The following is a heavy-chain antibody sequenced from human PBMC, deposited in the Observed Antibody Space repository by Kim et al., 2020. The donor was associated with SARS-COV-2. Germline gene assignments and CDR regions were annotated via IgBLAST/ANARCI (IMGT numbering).Heavy chain of an antibody. CDR3: AKDPGETRDYYFDY. J-gene: IGHJ4*02. D-gene: IGHD3-10*01. Sequence: ADSVKGRFTISRDNSKNTLYLQMNSLRAEDTAVYYCAKDPGETRDYYFDYWGQGTLVTVSS. V-gene: IGHV3-23*01.